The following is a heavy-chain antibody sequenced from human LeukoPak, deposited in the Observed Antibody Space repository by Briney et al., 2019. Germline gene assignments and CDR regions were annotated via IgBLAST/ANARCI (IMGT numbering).Heavy chain of an antibody. CDR2: IWYDGSNK. J-gene: IGHJ3*02. CDR3: AKGYYYGSGRSDAFDI. D-gene: IGHD3-10*01. CDR1: GFTFNSYG. V-gene: IGHV3-33*06. Sequence: GGSLRLSCAASGFTFNSYGMHWVRQAPGKGLEWVAVIWYDGSNKYYADSVKGRFTISRDNSKDTLYLQMNSLRAEDTAVYYCAKGYYYGSGRSDAFDIWGQGTMVTVSS.